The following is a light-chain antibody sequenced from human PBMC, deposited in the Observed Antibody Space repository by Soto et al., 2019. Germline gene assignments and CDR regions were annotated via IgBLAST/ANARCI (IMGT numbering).Light chain of an antibody. CDR1: QRVSARY. CDR3: QQYGSSTGT. J-gene: IGKJ1*01. CDR2: GAS. V-gene: IGKV3-20*01. Sequence: IEIPQCPGSRSLTPKDNATLSFKASQRVSARYLSWYHQKPGQAPRLLIYGASSRATGIPARFSGSGSGTDFTLTISRLEPEDFAVYYCQQYGSSTGTFGQGTKVDIK.